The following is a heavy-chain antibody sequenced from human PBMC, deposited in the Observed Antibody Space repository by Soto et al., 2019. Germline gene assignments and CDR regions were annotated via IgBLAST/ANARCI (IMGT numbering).Heavy chain of an antibody. V-gene: IGHV1-69*13. CDR1: GGTFSSYA. D-gene: IGHD6-13*01. CDR3: ARDEVAAAGNPFYYYYYGMDV. Sequence: GASVKVSCKASGGTFSSYAISWVRQAPGQGLEWMGGIIPIFGTANYAQKFQGRVTITADESTSTAYMELGSLRSEDTAVYYCARDEVAAAGNPFYYYYYGMDVWGQGTTVTVSS. J-gene: IGHJ6*02. CDR2: IIPIFGTA.